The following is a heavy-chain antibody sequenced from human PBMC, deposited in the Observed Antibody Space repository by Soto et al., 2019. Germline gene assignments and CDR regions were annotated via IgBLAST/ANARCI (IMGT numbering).Heavy chain of an antibody. Sequence: LRLSCAASGFTFDDYAMHWVRQAPGKGLEWVSGISWNSGSIGYADSVKGRFTISRDNAKNSLYLQMNSLRAEDTALYYCAKDLEYSSSWYIFDYWGQGT. CDR2: ISWNSGSI. J-gene: IGHJ4*02. CDR3: AKDLEYSSSWYIFDY. CDR1: GFTFDDYA. D-gene: IGHD6-13*01. V-gene: IGHV3-9*01.